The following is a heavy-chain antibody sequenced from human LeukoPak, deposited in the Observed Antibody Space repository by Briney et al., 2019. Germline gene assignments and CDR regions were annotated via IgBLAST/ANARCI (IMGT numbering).Heavy chain of an antibody. D-gene: IGHD3-10*02. CDR3: ARLSSGSYVY. CDR1: GGSISSYY. CDR2: IYYNGST. V-gene: IGHV4-59*12. Sequence: SETLSLTCTVSGGSISSYYWSWIRQPPGKGLEWIGYIYYNGSTNYTPSLKSRVTISVATSKNQFSLKLSSVTAADTAVYYCARLSSGSYVYWGRGTLVTVSS. J-gene: IGHJ4*02.